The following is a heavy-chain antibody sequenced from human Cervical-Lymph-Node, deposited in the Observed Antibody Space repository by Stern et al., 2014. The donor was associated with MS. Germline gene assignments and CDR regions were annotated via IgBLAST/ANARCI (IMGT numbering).Heavy chain of an antibody. CDR2: IYWADDN. D-gene: IGHD6-13*01. V-gene: IGHV2-5*02. Sequence: EESGTTLVKPTQTLTLTCTFSGFSLSTSGVGVGWIRQPPGKALEWLALIYWADDNGYSPSLKIRLTITKDTSKNQVVLTMTNMDPVDTATYYCAHRRYSSSWYDYNWFDPWGQGTLVTVSS. CDR1: GFSLSTSGVG. J-gene: IGHJ5*02. CDR3: AHRRYSSSWYDYNWFDP.